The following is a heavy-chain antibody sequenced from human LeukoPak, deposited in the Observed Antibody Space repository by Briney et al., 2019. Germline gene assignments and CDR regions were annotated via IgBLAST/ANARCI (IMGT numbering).Heavy chain of an antibody. J-gene: IGHJ4*02. CDR3: ASRKLGNDY. V-gene: IGHV4-38-2*02. CDR2: IYHSGST. Sequence: SETLSLTCTVSGYSISSGYYWGWIRQPPGKWLEWIGSIYHSGSTNYNPSLKSRVTISVDTSKNQFSLKLSSVTAADTAVYYCASRKLGNDYWGQGTLVTVSS. CDR1: GYSISSGYY. D-gene: IGHD7-27*01.